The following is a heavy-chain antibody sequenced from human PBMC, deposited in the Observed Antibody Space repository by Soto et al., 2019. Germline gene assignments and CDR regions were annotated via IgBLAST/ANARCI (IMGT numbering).Heavy chain of an antibody. CDR3: RRRTDRDAFDI. V-gene: IGHV4-39*01. J-gene: IGHJ3*02. Sequence: SETLALTWSVSGGHISSSSYYWGLIGQPPGKGLEWIGSIYYSGSTYYNPSLKSRVTISVDTSKNQFSLKLSSVTAAVFALYNCRRRTDRDAFDIWGQGTMVTVSS. CDR2: IYYSGST. CDR1: GGHISSSSYY.